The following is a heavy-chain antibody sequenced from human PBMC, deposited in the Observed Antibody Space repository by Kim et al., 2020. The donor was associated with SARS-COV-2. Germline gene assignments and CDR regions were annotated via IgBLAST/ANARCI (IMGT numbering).Heavy chain of an antibody. D-gene: IGHD1-26*01. CDR2: IGTYNGNT. CDR3: ARDRSGSLRAFDY. J-gene: IGHJ4*01. CDR1: GYTFITYG. Sequence: ASVKVSCKASGYTFITYGLSWMRQAPGQGLEWMGWIGTYNGNTIYAQKLQGRITMTTDTSTSTAYMELRSLRLDDTAVYYCARDRSGSLRAFDYWGHGTL. V-gene: IGHV1-18*04.